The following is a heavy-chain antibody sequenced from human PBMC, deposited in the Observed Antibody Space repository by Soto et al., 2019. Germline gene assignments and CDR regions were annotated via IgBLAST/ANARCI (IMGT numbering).Heavy chain of an antibody. CDR2: ISGSGGST. D-gene: IGHD3-3*01. CDR3: ASYYDFWSGYWEDSKERDDY. V-gene: IGHV3-23*01. J-gene: IGHJ4*02. CDR1: GFTFSSYA. Sequence: GGSLRLSCAASGFTFSSYAMSWVRQAPGKGLEWVSAISGSGGSTYYADSVKGRFTISRDNSKNTLYLQMNSLRAEDTAVYYCASYYDFWSGYWEDSKERDDYWGQGTLVTVSS.